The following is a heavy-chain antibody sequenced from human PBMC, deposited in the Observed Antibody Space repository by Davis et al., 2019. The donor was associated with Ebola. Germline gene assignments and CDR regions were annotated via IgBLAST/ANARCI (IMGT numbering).Heavy chain of an antibody. V-gene: IGHV4-31*03. CDR1: GGSISSGGYY. D-gene: IGHD2-15*01. J-gene: IGHJ4*02. Sequence: SETLSLTCTVSGGSISSGGYYWSWIRQHPGKGLAWIGYIYYSGSTYDNPSLKSRVTISVDTSKKQFSLKLSSVTAADTAVYYCARENRRDVVNSRGLYFDYWGQGTLVTVSS. CDR3: ARENRRDVVNSRGLYFDY. CDR2: IYYSGST.